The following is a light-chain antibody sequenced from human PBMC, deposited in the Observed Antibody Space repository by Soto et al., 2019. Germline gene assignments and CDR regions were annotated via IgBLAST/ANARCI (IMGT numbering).Light chain of an antibody. J-gene: IGKJ1*01. V-gene: IGKV1-5*03. CDR2: KAS. Sequence: DIQMTQSPSTLSASVGDRVTITCRASQSIRSWLAWYQQKPGKAPKLLIYKASSLESGVPSRVSGCGSGTEFTLTISSLQPDDFAPYYCQHYNSYWVTFGQGTKVEIK. CDR1: QSIRSW. CDR3: QHYNSYWVT.